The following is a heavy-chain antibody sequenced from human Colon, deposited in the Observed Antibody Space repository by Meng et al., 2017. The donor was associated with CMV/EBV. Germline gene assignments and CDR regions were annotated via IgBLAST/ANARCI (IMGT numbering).Heavy chain of an antibody. CDR1: GFTFTTFV. V-gene: IGHV3-30*04. CDR2: ISYDGSNQ. D-gene: IGHD2-2*01. CDR3: AITYCSNTNCYLGGGDIMDV. Sequence: GGSLRLSCAASGFTFTTFVMHWVRQAPGKGLEWVALISYDGSNQYYADSVKGRFTISRDNSKNTLHLQMNSLRAEDTALYYCAITYCSNTNCYLGGGDIMDVWGQGTTVTVSS. J-gene: IGHJ6*02.